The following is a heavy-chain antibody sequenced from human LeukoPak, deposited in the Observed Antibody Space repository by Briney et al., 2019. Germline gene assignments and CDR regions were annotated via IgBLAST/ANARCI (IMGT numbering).Heavy chain of an antibody. J-gene: IGHJ4*02. CDR1: GINVSANY. V-gene: IGHV3-66*02. CDR2: IYGAGAA. D-gene: IGHD6-13*01. CDR3: VSSTGEQLIPYDY. Sequence: GGSLRLSCAASGINVSANYMTWIRQAPGKGLEWVSLIYGAGAAYYAESVRGRFIISRDNSKNTLFLQMNSLRAEDTAVYYCVSSTGEQLIPYDYWGQGTHVAVSS.